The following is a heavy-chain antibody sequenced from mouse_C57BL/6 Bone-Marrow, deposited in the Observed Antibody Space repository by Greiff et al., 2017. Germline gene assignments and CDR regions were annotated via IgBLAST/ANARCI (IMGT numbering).Heavy chain of an antibody. CDR1: GYTFTEYT. CDR2: VYPGSGSI. J-gene: IGHJ3*01. CDR3: SRHEEGIYYGNYDWFAY. V-gene: IGHV1-62-2*01. Sequence: VQLQQSGAELVKPGASVKLSCKASGYTFTEYTIHWVKQRSGQGLEWIGSVYPGSGSIKYNEKFKDKATLTADKSSSTVYMEHSRLTSEDSAVYFCSRHEEGIYYGNYDWFAYWGQGTLVTVSA. D-gene: IGHD2-1*01.